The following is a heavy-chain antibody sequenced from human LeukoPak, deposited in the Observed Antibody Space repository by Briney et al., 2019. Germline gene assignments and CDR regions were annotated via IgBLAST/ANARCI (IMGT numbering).Heavy chain of an antibody. J-gene: IGHJ4*02. CDR1: GFTFSSYV. CDR3: ARFPQLPQNVDY. D-gene: IGHD2-2*01. CDR2: ISYDGSNK. Sequence: GGSLRLSCAASGFTFSSYVMSWVRQAPGKGLEWVAIISYDGSNKYYADSVKGRFTISRDKSKNTLYLQMNSLRAEDTAVYYCARFPQLPQNVDYWGQGTLVTVSS. V-gene: IGHV3-30*03.